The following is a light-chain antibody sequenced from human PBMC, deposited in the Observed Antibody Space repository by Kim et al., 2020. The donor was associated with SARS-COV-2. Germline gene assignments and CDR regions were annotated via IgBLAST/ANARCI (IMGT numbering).Light chain of an antibody. V-gene: IGLV3-9*01. CDR3: QVWDSSKV. CDR2: RDS. CDR1: NIGSKN. Sequence: YELTQPLSVSVALGQTARITCGGNNIGSKNVDWYQQKPGQAPVLVIYRDSNRPSGIPERFSGSNSGNTATLTISRAQAGDEADYYCQVWDSSKVFGGGT. J-gene: IGLJ2*01.